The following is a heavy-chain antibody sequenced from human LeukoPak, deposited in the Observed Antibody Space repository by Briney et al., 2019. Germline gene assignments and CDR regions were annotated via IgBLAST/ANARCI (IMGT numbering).Heavy chain of an antibody. Sequence: GRSLRLSCAASGFTFSSYAMHWVRQAPGKGLEWVAVISYDGSNKYYADSVKGRFTISRDNSKNTLYLQMNSLRAEDTAVYYCARGRYCSGGSCYAPVHYYYYGMDVWGQGTTVTVSS. CDR2: ISYDGSNK. D-gene: IGHD2-15*01. CDR1: GFTFSSYA. CDR3: ARGRYCSGGSCYAPVHYYYYGMDV. V-gene: IGHV3-30-3*01. J-gene: IGHJ6*02.